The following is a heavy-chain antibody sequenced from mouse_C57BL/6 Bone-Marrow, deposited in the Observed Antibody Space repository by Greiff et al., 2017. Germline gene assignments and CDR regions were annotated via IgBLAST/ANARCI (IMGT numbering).Heavy chain of an antibody. Sequence: VQLQQPGAELVRPGSSVKLSCKASGYTFTSYWMHWVKQRPIQGLEWIGNIDPSDSETHYNQKFKDKATLTVDKSSSTAYMQLSSLTSEDSAVYYSARWDYYGPYWYFDVWGTGTTVTVSS. CDR3: ARWDYYGPYWYFDV. J-gene: IGHJ1*03. D-gene: IGHD1-2*01. CDR2: IDPSDSET. V-gene: IGHV1-52*01. CDR1: GYTFTSYW.